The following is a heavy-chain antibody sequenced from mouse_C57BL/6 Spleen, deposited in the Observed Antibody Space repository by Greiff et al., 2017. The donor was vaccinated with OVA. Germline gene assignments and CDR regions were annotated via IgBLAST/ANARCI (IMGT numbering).Heavy chain of an antibody. CDR2: ISSGSSTI. V-gene: IGHV5-17*01. J-gene: IGHJ2*01. CDR3: ARDYWDGFDY. Sequence: DVQLQESGGGLVKPGGSLKLSCAASGFTFSDYGMHWVRQAPEKGLEWVAYISSGSSTIYYADTVKGRFTISRDNANNTLFLQMTSLRSEDTAMYYCARDYWDGFDYWGQGTTLTVSS. CDR1: GFTFSDYG. D-gene: IGHD4-1*01.